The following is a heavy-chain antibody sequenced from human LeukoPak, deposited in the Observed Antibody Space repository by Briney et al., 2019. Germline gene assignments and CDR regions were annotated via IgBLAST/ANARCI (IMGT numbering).Heavy chain of an antibody. CDR1: GFTFSSYE. D-gene: IGHD2-8*02. J-gene: IGHJ5*02. CDR2: ISSSGSTI. V-gene: IGHV3-48*03. Sequence: GGSLRLSCAASGFTFSSYEMNWVRQAPGKGLEWVSYISSSGSTIYYADSVKGRFTISRDNAKNSLYLQMNSLGAEDTAVYYCARARSVVYAAGERFDPWGQGTLVTVSS. CDR3: ARARSVVYAAGERFDP.